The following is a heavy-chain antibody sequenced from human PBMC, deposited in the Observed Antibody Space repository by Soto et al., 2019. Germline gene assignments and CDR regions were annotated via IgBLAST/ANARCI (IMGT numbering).Heavy chain of an antibody. CDR3: ARDSTVRGLSYGMDV. Sequence: SETLSLTCTVSGGSISSYYWSWIRQPPGKGLEWIGYIYYSGSTNYNPSLKSRVTISVDTSKNQFSLKLSSVTAADTAVYYCARDSTVRGLSYGMDVWGQGTTVTVSS. CDR2: IYYSGST. CDR1: GGSISSYY. D-gene: IGHD3-10*01. J-gene: IGHJ6*02. V-gene: IGHV4-59*01.